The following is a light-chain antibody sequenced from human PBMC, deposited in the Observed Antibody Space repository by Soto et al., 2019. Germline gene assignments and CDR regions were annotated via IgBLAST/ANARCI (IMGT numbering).Light chain of an antibody. CDR2: EGS. Sequence: QSALTQPASVSGSPGQSITISCTGTSSDVGSYNLVSWYQQHPGKAPKLMIYEGSKRPSGVSNRFSGAKSGNTASLTISGRQAEDDADYYCCSYAASSTWVFGGGTKLTVL. J-gene: IGLJ3*02. CDR1: SSDVGSYNL. V-gene: IGLV2-23*01. CDR3: CSYAASSTWV.